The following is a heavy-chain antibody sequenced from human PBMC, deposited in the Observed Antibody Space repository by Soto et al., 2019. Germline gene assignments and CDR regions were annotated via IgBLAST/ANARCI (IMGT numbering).Heavy chain of an antibody. CDR3: AKNQERELPRVIDF. D-gene: IGHD1-7*01. V-gene: IGHV3-23*01. J-gene: IGHJ4*02. CDR2: MSGSSSTT. CDR1: GLTFSNYA. Sequence: GGSLRLSCATSGLTFSNYAMSWVRQSPGGGLEWVSSMSGSSSTTYYADSVRGRFTISRDRSKNTLYLQMSSLRAEDTALYYCAKNQERELPRVIDFWGQGTLVTVSS.